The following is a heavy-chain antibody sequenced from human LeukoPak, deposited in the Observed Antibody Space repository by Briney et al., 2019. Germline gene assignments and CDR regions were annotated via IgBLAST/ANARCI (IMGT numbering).Heavy chain of an antibody. CDR3: AKDADSSGYKGYFDY. D-gene: IGHD3-22*01. CDR2: ISGSGGST. Sequence: PGGSLRLSCAASGSTFSSYAMSWVRQAPGKGLEWVSAISGSGGSTYYADSVKGRFTISRDNSKNTLYLQMNSLRAEDTAVYYCAKDADSSGYKGYFDYWGQGTLVTVSS. J-gene: IGHJ4*02. V-gene: IGHV3-23*01. CDR1: GSTFSSYA.